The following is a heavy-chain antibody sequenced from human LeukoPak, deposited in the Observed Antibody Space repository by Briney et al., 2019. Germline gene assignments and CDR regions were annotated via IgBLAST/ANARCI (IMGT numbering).Heavy chain of an antibody. J-gene: IGHJ4*02. D-gene: IGHD2-2*01. V-gene: IGHV1-46*01. CDR2: INPSGGST. CDR1: GYTFTSYY. CDR3: AVLGYCSSTSCYEDY. Sequence: ASVKVSCKASGYTFTSYYMHWVRQAPGQGLEWMGIINPSGGSTSYAQKFQGRVTMTRDMSTSTVYMELSSLRSEDTAVYYCAVLGYCSSTSCYEDYWGQGTLVTVSS.